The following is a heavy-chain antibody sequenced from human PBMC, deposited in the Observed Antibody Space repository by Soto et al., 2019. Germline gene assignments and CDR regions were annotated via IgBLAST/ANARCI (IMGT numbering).Heavy chain of an antibody. J-gene: IGHJ4*02. V-gene: IGHV3-15*07. CDR2: IKSKPDGGTI. Sequence: GGSLRLSCAASGFIFSNAWMNWVRQAPGKGLEWVGRIKSKPDGGTIDYAAPLKGRFTISRDDSKNTLYLQMNSLKSEDTAVYYCVSDRGYGHASVPYSWGQGTLVTVSS. CDR3: VSDRGYGHASVPYS. CDR1: GFIFSNAW. D-gene: IGHD5-18*01.